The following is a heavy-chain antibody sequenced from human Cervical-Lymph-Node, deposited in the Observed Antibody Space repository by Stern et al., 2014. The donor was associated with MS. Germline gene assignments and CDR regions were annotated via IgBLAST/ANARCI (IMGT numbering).Heavy chain of an antibody. J-gene: IGHJ5*02. D-gene: IGHD4-17*01. Sequence: QVQLGQSGSEVKKPGSSVRVSCKASGGTFSSSGISWVRQAPGQGLEWMGRIIPILSITNYAQNFQGRVTITADKSTSTAYMELSSLRSEDTAVYYCATLGVTTGDFDPWGQGTLGTVSS. CDR3: ATLGVTTGDFDP. V-gene: IGHV1-69*09. CDR2: IIPILSIT. CDR1: GGTFSSSG.